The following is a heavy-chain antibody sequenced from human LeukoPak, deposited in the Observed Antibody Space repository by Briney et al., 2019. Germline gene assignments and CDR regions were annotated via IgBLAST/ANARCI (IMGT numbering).Heavy chain of an antibody. J-gene: IGHJ4*01. V-gene: IGHV4-34*01. D-gene: IGHD6-6*01. CDR1: GFTFSDYY. CDR3: ARSLRHSSSPDY. Sequence: PGGSLRLSCAASGFTFSDYYMSWIRQPPGKGLEWIGEINHSGSTNYNPSLKSRVTISVDTSKNQFSLKLSSVTAADTAVYYCARSLRHSSSPDYWGQGTLVTVSS. CDR2: INHSGST.